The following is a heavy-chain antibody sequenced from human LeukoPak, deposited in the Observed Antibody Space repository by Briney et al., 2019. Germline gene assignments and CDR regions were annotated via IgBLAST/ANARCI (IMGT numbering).Heavy chain of an antibody. J-gene: IGHJ3*02. Sequence: ASVKVSCKASGYTFTSYFMHWVRQAPGQGLEWMGIINPSGGSTSYAQKFQGRVTMTRDTSTSTVYMELSSLRSEDTAVYYCASGMAMIEVVMDAFGIAGQGTMVTVSS. CDR3: ASGMAMIEVVMDAFGI. V-gene: IGHV1-46*01. CDR2: INPSGGST. D-gene: IGHD3-22*01. CDR1: GYTFTSYF.